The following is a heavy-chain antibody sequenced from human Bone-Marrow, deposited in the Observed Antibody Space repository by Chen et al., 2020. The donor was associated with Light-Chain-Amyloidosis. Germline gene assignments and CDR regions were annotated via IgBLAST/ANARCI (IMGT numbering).Heavy chain of an antibody. CDR1: GFSFSSYA. V-gene: IGHV3-23*04. J-gene: IGHJ3*02. D-gene: IGHD3-9*01. Sequence: EVQLVESGGGLVQPGGSLRLSCAASGFSFSSYAMSWVGQAPGKGLEWVSGISGSGGSRYYADSVKGRLTISRDNSKNTLYLQMNSLRAEDTAVYYCAKDISYDDILPGYPADAFDIWGQGTMVTVSS. CDR2: ISGSGGSR. CDR3: AKDISYDDILPGYPADAFDI.